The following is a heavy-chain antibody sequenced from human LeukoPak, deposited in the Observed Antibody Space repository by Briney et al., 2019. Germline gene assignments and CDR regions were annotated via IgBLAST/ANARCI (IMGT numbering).Heavy chain of an antibody. CDR3: ARGPPYIVVVTGIGFFDS. Sequence: SETLSLTCAVYGGSFSGYYWSWIRQPPGKGLEWIGEINHSGSTDYNPSLKSRVTISVDTSKNQFSLKLSSVTAADTAVYYCARGPPYIVVVTGIGFFDSWGQGTLVTVSS. CDR1: GGSFSGYY. D-gene: IGHD2-21*02. J-gene: IGHJ4*02. CDR2: INHSGST. V-gene: IGHV4-34*01.